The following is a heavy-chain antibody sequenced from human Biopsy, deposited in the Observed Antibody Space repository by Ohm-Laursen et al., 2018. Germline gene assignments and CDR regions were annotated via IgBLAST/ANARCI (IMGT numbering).Heavy chain of an antibody. Sequence: SQTLSLICAVYGESFNGYYWRWTRETRGKGLECIGEINHSGRTNYNPSLKSRVSISVDTSKNHFPLKVRFVTAADTAVYYCVRGVDYYDPYHYYALDVWGQGTTVTVSS. CDR1: GESFNGYY. V-gene: IGHV4-34*01. D-gene: IGHD3-22*01. J-gene: IGHJ6*02. CDR3: VRGVDYYDPYHYYALDV. CDR2: INHSGRT.